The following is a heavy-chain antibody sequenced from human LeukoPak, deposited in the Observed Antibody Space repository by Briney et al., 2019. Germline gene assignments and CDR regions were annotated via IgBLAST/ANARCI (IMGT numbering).Heavy chain of an antibody. V-gene: IGHV3-7*01. CDR2: IKQDGSEK. D-gene: IGHD6-13*01. Sequence: GGSLRLSCAASGFTFSSYWMSWVRQAPGKGLEWVANIKQDGSEKYYVDSVKGRFTISRDNAKNSLYLQMNSLRAEDTAVYYCARVPSRRFGRSSWYWCFDYWGQGTLVTVSS. CDR3: ARVPSRRFGRSSWYWCFDY. J-gene: IGHJ4*02. CDR1: GFTFSSYW.